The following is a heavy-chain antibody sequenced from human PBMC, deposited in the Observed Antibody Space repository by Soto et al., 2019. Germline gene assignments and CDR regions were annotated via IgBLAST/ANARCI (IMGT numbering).Heavy chain of an antibody. J-gene: IGHJ6*04. CDR1: GFTFTSSA. V-gene: IGHV1-58*01. CDR3: AADKAYDSSGYYFGYYYYGTEV. Sequence: GVSVKVSCKASGFTFTSSAVQWVRQARGQRLEWIGWIVVGSGNTNYAQKFQERVTITRDMSTSTAYMELSSLRSEDTAVYYCAADKAYDSSGYYFGYYYYGTEVWGKGNTVIVSA. D-gene: IGHD3-22*01. CDR2: IVVGSGNT.